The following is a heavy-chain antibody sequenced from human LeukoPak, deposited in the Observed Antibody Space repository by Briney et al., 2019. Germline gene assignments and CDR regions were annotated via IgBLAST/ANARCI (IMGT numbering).Heavy chain of an antibody. Sequence: SETLSLTCTVSGGSISIYYGSWIRRPPGKGREGCGYMYYSGSTNYNPSLKSRVTISVDTSKNQFSLKLSSVTAADTAVYYCARDGPYYYDSSGYYPSGAHLRFDPWGQGTLVTVSS. CDR3: ARDGPYYYDSSGYYPSGAHLRFDP. J-gene: IGHJ5*02. CDR1: GGSISIYY. CDR2: MYYSGST. V-gene: IGHV4-59*01. D-gene: IGHD3-22*01.